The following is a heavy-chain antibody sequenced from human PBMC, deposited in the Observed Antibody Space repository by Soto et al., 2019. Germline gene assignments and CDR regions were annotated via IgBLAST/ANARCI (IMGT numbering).Heavy chain of an antibody. CDR1: GGSISRYY. D-gene: IGHD4-17*01. CDR2: IYYSGST. V-gene: IGHV4-59*08. CDR3: ARLVARVTTNYYYYMDV. J-gene: IGHJ6*03. Sequence: QVQLQESGPGLVKPSETLSLTCTVSGGSISRYYWSWIRQPPGKGLEWIGYIYYSGSTNYNPSLKTRVTISVDTYKSQFALKLSSVTAADTAVYYWARLVARVTTNYYYYMDVWGKGTTVTVSS.